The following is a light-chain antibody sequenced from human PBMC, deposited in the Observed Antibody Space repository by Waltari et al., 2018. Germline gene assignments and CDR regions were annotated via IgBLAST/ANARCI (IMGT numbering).Light chain of an antibody. CDR3: HQYFAPPYT. Sequence: DIVMTQSPDSLTVSLGERATIICKSSHSLLYYSNNKNYISWYQQKPGQAPKLLIYWASTRDSGVPDRFSGSGSETDFTLTISSLQAEDVAVYHCHQYFAPPYTFGRGTKLEIK. V-gene: IGKV4-1*01. CDR2: WAS. J-gene: IGKJ2*01. CDR1: HSLLYYSNNKNY.